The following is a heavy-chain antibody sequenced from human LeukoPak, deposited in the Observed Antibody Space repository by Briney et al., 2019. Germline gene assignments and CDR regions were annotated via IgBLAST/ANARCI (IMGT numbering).Heavy chain of an antibody. CDR3: ARAGRRWLQTDFDY. J-gene: IGHJ4*02. Sequence: GGSLRLSCAASGFTFSSYAMHWVRQAPGKGLEWVAIISYDGINKYYADSVKGRFTISRDNSKNTLYLQMNSLRAEDTAVYYCARAGRRWLQTDFDYWGQGTLVTVSS. V-gene: IGHV3-30*04. CDR2: ISYDGINK. CDR1: GFTFSSYA. D-gene: IGHD5-24*01.